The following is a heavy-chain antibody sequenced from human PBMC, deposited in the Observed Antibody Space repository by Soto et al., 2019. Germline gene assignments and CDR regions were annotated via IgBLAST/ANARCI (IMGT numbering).Heavy chain of an antibody. CDR3: ARDLWGYCGTDCYPLDV. CDR1: GGSISTGGYS. D-gene: IGHD2-21*02. CDR2: IYHSGST. Sequence: SEALSLTCAVSGGSISTGGYSWSWIRHPPGKGLEWIGYIYHSGSTYYNPSLKSRVTISVDTSKNQFSLKLNSVTAADTAVYYCARDLWGYCGTDCYPLDVWGQGTTVT. J-gene: IGHJ6*02. V-gene: IGHV4-30-2*01.